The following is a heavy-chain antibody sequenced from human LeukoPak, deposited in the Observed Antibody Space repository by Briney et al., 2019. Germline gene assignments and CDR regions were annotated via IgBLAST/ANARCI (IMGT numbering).Heavy chain of an antibody. D-gene: IGHD5-18*01. V-gene: IGHV1-2*02. CDR1: GYTFTGYY. CDR3: AATAMVIRRVYYYYYMDV. J-gene: IGHJ6*03. Sequence: ASVKVSCKASGYTFTGYYMHWVRQAPGQGLEWMGWINPNSGGTNYAQKFQGRVTITADKSTSTAYMELSSLRPEDTAVYYCAATAMVIRRVYYYYYMDVWGKGTTVTVSS. CDR2: INPNSGGT.